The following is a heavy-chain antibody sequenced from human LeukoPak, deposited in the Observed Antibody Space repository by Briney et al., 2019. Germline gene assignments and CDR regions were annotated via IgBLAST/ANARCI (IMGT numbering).Heavy chain of an antibody. CDR1: GYTFTSYD. J-gene: IGHJ3*02. V-gene: IGHV1-8*01. Sequence: ASVKVSCKASGYTFTSYDINWVRQATGQGLEWMGWINPNSGNTGYAQKFQGRVTMTRNTSLSTAYMELRSLRSDDTAVYYCARVFQLLYAYAFDIWGQGTMVTVSS. D-gene: IGHD2-2*02. CDR3: ARVFQLLYAYAFDI. CDR2: INPNSGNT.